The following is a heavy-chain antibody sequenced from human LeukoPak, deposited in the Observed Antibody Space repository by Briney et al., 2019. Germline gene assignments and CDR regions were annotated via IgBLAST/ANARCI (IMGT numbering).Heavy chain of an antibody. CDR3: ARGGFGAFDI. V-gene: IGHV3-30-3*01. J-gene: IGHJ3*02. Sequence: GRSLRLSCAASGFTFSGYAMHWVRQAPGKGLEWVAVISYDGSNKYYADSVKGRFTISRDNSKNTLYLQMNSLRAEDTAVYYCARGGFGAFDIWGQGTMVTVSS. CDR1: GFTFSGYA. CDR2: ISYDGSNK. D-gene: IGHD5-12*01.